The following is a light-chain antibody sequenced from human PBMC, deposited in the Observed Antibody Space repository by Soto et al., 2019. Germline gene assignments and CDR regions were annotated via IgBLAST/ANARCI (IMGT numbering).Light chain of an antibody. J-gene: IGKJ3*01. V-gene: IGKV3-15*01. CDR3: QQYYHWPLT. Sequence: EIVMTQSPATLSVSPGDGVTLSCRASQSVSSNLLAWYQQKPGQAPRLLIYGASTRATGIPARFSGSGSGTEITRTSSSLQYEDFAVYYCQQYYHWPLTFGPRPRVDVK. CDR2: GAS. CDR1: QSVSSN.